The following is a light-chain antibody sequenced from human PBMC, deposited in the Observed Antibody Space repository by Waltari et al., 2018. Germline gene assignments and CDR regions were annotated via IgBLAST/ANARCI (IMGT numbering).Light chain of an antibody. Sequence: QSALTQPPSASGSPGQSVTISCTGTSSAVGGYNYVSWYQQHPGEAPKLLIYEVSKRPSGVPDRFSGSKSGNTASLAVSGLQAEDEADYYCSSYAGSNNGHYVFGTGTKVTVL. CDR2: EVS. J-gene: IGLJ1*01. CDR1: SSAVGGYNY. V-gene: IGLV2-8*01. CDR3: SSYAGSNNGHYV.